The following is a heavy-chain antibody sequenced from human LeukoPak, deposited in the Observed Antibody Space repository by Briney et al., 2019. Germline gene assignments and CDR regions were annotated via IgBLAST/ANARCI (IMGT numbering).Heavy chain of an antibody. D-gene: IGHD6-19*01. V-gene: IGHV1-46*01. CDR3: ELTAPTAGPDAFDI. J-gene: IGHJ3*02. CDR2: INPSGGST. CDR1: GYTFTSYY. Sequence: ASVKVSCKASGYTFTSYYMHWVRQAPGQGLEWMGIINPSGGSTSYAQKFQGRVTMTRNTSTSTVYMELSSLRSEDTAVYYCELTAPTAGPDAFDIWGQGTMVTVSS.